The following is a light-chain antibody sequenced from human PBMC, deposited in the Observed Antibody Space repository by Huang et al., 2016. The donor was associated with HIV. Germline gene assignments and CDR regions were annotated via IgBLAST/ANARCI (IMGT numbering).Light chain of an antibody. CDR3: QQYNNWPPLT. CDR1: QSVSIN. J-gene: IGKJ4*01. CDR2: GAS. Sequence: EIVMTQSPATLSVSPGERATLSCRASQSVSINLAWYQQKPGQAPRRLIYGASTRATGIPARVSGSGSGTEFTLTISSLQSEDFAVYYCQQYNNWPPLTFGGGTKVEIK. V-gene: IGKV3-15*01.